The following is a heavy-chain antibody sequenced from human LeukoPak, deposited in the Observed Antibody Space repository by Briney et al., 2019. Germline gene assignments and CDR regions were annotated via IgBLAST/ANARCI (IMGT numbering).Heavy chain of an antibody. Sequence: SETLSLTCTVSGGSISSSDYYWGWIRQPPGKGLEWIASIYYSGTTHYNPSHQSRVTISRDNAKNSLYLQMNSLRAEDTAVYYCASPGIADYWGQGTLVAVSS. D-gene: IGHD6-13*01. CDR2: IYYSGTT. V-gene: IGHV4-39*01. CDR3: ASPGIADY. CDR1: GGSISSSDYY. J-gene: IGHJ4*02.